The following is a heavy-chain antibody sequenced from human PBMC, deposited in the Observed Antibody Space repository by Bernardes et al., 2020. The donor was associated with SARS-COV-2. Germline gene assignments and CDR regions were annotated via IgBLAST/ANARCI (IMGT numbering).Heavy chain of an antibody. V-gene: IGHV4-59*01. Sequence: SETLSLTCTVSGGSISNYYWSWIRQPPGKGLEWIGYIYYSGSTNYNPSLKSRVTISVDTSKNQFSLKLSSVTAADTAVYYCARFGRPYYFDYWGQGTLVTVSS. CDR3: ARFGRPYYFDY. J-gene: IGHJ4*02. CDR1: GGSISNYY. D-gene: IGHD3-10*01. CDR2: IYYSGST.